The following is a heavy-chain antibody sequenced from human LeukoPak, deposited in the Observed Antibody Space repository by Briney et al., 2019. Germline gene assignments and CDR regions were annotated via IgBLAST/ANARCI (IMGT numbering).Heavy chain of an antibody. CDR2: INPNSGGT. CDR1: GYSFTGYF. J-gene: IGHJ3*02. D-gene: IGHD6-19*01. Sequence: ASVTVSCMPSGYSFTGYFMHWVRPAPGRGLEWMGWINPNSGGTNYAQKFQGGVIMTRDTSISTAYMELSRLRSDDTAEYYCARVSSIAVAGREDFDIWGQGTMVTVAS. V-gene: IGHV1-2*02. CDR3: ARVSSIAVAGREDFDI.